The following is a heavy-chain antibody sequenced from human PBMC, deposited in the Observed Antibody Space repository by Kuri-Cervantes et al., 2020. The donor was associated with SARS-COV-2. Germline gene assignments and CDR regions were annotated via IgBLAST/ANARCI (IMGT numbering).Heavy chain of an antibody. Sequence: SETLSLTCAVYGGSFSGYYWSWIRQPPGKGLEWIGEINHSGSTNYNPSLKSRVTISVDTSKNQFSLKLNSVTPEDTAVYYCARDRSGVVVAALGVAIYYYYGMDVWGQGTTVIVSS. CDR2: INHSGST. CDR3: ARDRSGVVVAALGVAIYYYYGMDV. CDR1: GGSFSGYY. J-gene: IGHJ6*02. D-gene: IGHD2-15*01. V-gene: IGHV4-34*01.